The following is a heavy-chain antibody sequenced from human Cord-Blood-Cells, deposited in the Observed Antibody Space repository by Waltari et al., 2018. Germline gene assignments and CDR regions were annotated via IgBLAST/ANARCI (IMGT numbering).Heavy chain of an antibody. CDR3: ARYSSRFSRHIGSRAFDI. D-gene: IGHD5-12*01. CDR1: GYTFTGYY. CDR2: INPNSGGT. J-gene: IGHJ3*02. V-gene: IGHV1-2*06. Sequence: QVQLVQSGAEVKKPGASVKVSCKASGYTFTGYYMHWVRQAPGQGLEWMGRINPNSGGTNHAQKFQGRGTMTRDTSISTAYMELSRLRSDDTAVYYCARYSSRFSRHIGSRAFDIWGQGTMVTVSS.